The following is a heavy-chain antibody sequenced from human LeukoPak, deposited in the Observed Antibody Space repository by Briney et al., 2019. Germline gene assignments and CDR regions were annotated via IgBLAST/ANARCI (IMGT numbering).Heavy chain of an antibody. CDR3: ARDALASEIVGATGWFDP. J-gene: IGHJ5*02. V-gene: IGHV1-8*03. D-gene: IGHD1-26*01. CDR2: MNPNSGNT. CDR1: GYTFTSYD. Sequence: ASVKVSCKASGYTFTSYDINWVRQATGQGLEWMGLMNPNSGNTGYAQKFQGRVTITRNTSISTAYMELSSLRSDDTPVYYCARDALASEIVGATGWFDPWGQGTLVTVSS.